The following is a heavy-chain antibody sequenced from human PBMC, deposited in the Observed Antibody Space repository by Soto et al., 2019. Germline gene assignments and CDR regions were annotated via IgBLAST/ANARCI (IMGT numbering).Heavy chain of an antibody. CDR3: VLQTGYTSGWSTFDY. Sequence: ASETLSLTCTVSGGSISSYYWSWIRQPAGKGLEWIGRIYISGSTNYNPSLKSRVTMSLDTSKNQFSLKLSSVTAADTAVYYCVLQTGYTSGWSTFDYWGQGTLVTVSS. J-gene: IGHJ4*02. CDR1: GGSISSYY. D-gene: IGHD6-19*01. CDR2: IYISGST. V-gene: IGHV4-4*07.